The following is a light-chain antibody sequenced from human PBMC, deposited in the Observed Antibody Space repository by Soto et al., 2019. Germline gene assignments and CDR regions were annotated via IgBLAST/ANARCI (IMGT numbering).Light chain of an antibody. Sequence: SALTQPAAVSGSPGQSITISCTGTSSDVGGYNYVSWYQQHPGKAPKLMIYDVSNRPSGVSNSFSGSKSGNTASLTISGLQSEDEADYYCSSYTSSSTLPYVFGTGTKLTVL. J-gene: IGLJ1*01. CDR2: DVS. CDR1: SSDVGGYNY. CDR3: SSYTSSSTLPYV. V-gene: IGLV2-14*01.